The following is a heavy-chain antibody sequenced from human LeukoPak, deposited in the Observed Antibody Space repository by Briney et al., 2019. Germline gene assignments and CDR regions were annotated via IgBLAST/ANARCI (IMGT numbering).Heavy chain of an antibody. Sequence: ASVKVSCKASGYTFTSYGISWVRQAPGQGLEWMGWISAYNGNTNYAQKLQGRVTMTTDTSTSTAYMELRSLRSDDTAVYYCARGNEWFGELFPFDYWGQGTLVTVSS. CDR3: ARGNEWFGELFPFDY. CDR1: GYTFTSYG. V-gene: IGHV1-18*01. CDR2: ISAYNGNT. J-gene: IGHJ4*02. D-gene: IGHD3-10*01.